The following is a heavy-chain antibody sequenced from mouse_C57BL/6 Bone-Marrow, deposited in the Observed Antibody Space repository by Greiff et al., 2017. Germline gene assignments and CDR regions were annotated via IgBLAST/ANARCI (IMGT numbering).Heavy chain of an antibody. V-gene: IGHV1-81*01. Sequence: QVQLKESGAELARPGASVKLSCKASGYTFTSYDISWVKQRTGQGLEWIGEIYPRSGNTYYNEKFKGKATLTADKSSSTAYMELRSLTSEDSAVYFCARHDPSAYWGQGTLVTVSA. CDR2: IYPRSGNT. D-gene: IGHD2-10*02. J-gene: IGHJ3*01. CDR3: ARHDPSAY. CDR1: GYTFTSYD.